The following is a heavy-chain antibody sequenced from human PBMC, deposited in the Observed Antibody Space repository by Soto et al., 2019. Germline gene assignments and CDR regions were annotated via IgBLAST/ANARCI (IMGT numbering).Heavy chain of an antibody. CDR1: SYSNSSGCL. D-gene: IGHD2-8*01. J-gene: IGHJ4*02. CDR2: IYHTGDT. V-gene: IGHV4-38-2*01. CDR3: ASYTNRLDL. Sequence: SETMALSCVVSSYSNSSGCLWAWIRQPPGKGLEWVGSIYHTGDTQYNPSLRSQVSMSVHTSKNHFSMRRKYLAAADTDVYFCASYTNRLDLWGQGILVTVSS.